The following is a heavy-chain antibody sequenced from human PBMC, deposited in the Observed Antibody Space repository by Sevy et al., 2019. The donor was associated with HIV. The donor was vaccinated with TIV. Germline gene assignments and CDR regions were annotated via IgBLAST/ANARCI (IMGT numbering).Heavy chain of an antibody. CDR3: ATAIAADGSF. D-gene: IGHD6-13*01. CDR2: IKQDGSVK. CDR1: GFTLNSYW. V-gene: IGHV3-7*01. J-gene: IGHJ4*02. Sequence: GGSLRLSCVASGFTLNSYWMHWVRQAPGKGLEWVANIKQDGSVKYYVDSVNGRFTISRDNARNLLYLQMNSLRVEDTALYHCATAIAADGSFWGQGTLVTASS.